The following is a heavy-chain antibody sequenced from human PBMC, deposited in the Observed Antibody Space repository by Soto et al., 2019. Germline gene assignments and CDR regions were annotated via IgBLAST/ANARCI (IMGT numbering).Heavy chain of an antibody. J-gene: IGHJ6*02. Sequence: QVQLVESGGGVVQPGRSLRLSCAASGFTFSSYAMHWVRQAPGKGLEWVAVISYDGSNKYYADSVKGRFTISRDNSKNTLYLQMSSLRAEDTAVYYCARARGDGYNYYYYYGMDVWGQGTTVTVSS. D-gene: IGHD5-12*01. CDR1: GFTFSSYA. V-gene: IGHV3-30-3*01. CDR2: ISYDGSNK. CDR3: ARARGDGYNYYYYYGMDV.